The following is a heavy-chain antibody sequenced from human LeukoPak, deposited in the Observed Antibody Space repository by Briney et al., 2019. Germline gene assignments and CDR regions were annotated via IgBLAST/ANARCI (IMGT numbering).Heavy chain of an antibody. V-gene: IGHV3-21*01. CDR2: ISSSTSDT. CDR3: ARAPAFFSKDAFDL. CDR1: GFTFSGYT. Sequence: GGSLRLSCAASGFTFSGYTVNWVRQAPGKGLEWVSSISSSTSDTYYADSVKGRFTISRDNAKNSLYLQMNSLRAEDTAVYYRARAPAFFSKDAFDLWGQGTMVTVSS. J-gene: IGHJ3*01. D-gene: IGHD2/OR15-2a*01.